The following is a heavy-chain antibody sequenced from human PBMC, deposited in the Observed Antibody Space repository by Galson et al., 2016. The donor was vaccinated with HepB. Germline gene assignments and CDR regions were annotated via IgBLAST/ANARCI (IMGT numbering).Heavy chain of an antibody. CDR1: GFTSSTYW. Sequence: SLRLSCAASGFTSSTYWVNWVRQAPGKGLEWVASIKQDGSQKFSVDSVKGRFTISRDDAKNSLYLQMKSLRAEDTAVYYCVSGYTSGLWGQGTLVTVSS. CDR2: IKQDGSQK. D-gene: IGHD6-19*01. CDR3: VSGYTSGL. J-gene: IGHJ4*02. V-gene: IGHV3-7*01.